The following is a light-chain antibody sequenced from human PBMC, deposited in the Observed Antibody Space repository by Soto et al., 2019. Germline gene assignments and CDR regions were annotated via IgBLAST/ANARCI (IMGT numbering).Light chain of an antibody. Sequence: QSVLTQPVSVSGSARQWIPISYTETSSDVGSYSLLSCYQPHPSKAPKLIIYEDIKGPSGVSNRFSGSKSGNTASLRISGLQAEDEADYYCYTHEGDSTYRFGTGTGLPS. CDR2: EDI. CDR1: SSDVGSYSL. J-gene: IGLJ1*01. CDR3: YTHEGDSTYR. V-gene: IGLV2-23*01.